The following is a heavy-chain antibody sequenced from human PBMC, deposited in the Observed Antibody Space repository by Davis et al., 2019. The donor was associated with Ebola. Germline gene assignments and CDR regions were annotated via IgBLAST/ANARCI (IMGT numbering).Heavy chain of an antibody. D-gene: IGHD2-2*01. CDR3: ARESAYCASTSCPDY. CDR2: FDPEDGET. V-gene: IGHV1-24*01. Sequence: APVKVSCKVSGYTLTELSMHWVRQAPGKGLEWMGGFDPEDGETIYAQKFQGRVTMTEDTSTDTAYMELSSLRAEDTAVYYCARESAYCASTSCPDYWGQGTLVTVSS. J-gene: IGHJ4*02. CDR1: GYTLTELS.